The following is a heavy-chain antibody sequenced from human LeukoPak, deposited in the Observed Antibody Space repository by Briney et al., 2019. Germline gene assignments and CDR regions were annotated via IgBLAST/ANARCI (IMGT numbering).Heavy chain of an antibody. CDR1: GGSISSSNW. CDR3: ARNPTLWFGSGSCFDY. J-gene: IGHJ4*02. Sequence: PSGTLSLTCAVSGGSISSSNWWSWVRQPSGKGLEWIGEIYHSGSTNYNPSLKSRVTISVDKSKNQFSLKLSSVTAADTAVYYCARNPTLWFGSGSCFDYWGQGTLVTVSS. D-gene: IGHD3-10*01. CDR2: IYHSGST. V-gene: IGHV4-4*02.